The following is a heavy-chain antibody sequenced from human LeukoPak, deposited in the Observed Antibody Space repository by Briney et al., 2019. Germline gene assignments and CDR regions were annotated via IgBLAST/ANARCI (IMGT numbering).Heavy chain of an antibody. D-gene: IGHD2-15*01. J-gene: IGHJ4*02. Sequence: GGSLRLSCAVSGFTLSDYGMHWVRQAPGKGLEWVAVIADNGNDKWYIDSVKGRFTISRDNSKNTVYLQMNSLRAEDTALYYCATIEVVVAATSDPLGYWGQGTLVTVSS. CDR2: IADNGNDK. CDR3: ATIEVVVAATSDPLGY. V-gene: IGHV3-30*03. CDR1: GFTLSDYG.